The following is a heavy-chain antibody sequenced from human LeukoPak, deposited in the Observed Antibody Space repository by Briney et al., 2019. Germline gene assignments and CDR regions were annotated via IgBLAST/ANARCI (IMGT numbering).Heavy chain of an antibody. V-gene: IGHV3-23*01. CDR1: GFTFSSYA. CDR2: ISGSGGNT. Sequence: QPGGSLRLSCAASGFTFSSYAMGWVRQAPGKGLEWVSAISGSGGNTYYADSVKGRFTISRDNSKNTLYLQMNSLRAEDTAVYYCAKAPIAALNYYFDYWGQGTLVTVSS. J-gene: IGHJ4*02. CDR3: AKAPIAALNYYFDY. D-gene: IGHD6-13*01.